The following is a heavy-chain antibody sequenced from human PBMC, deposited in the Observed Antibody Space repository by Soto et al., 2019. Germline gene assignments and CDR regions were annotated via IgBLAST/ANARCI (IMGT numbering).Heavy chain of an antibody. J-gene: IGHJ3*02. D-gene: IGHD3-22*01. V-gene: IGHV3-15*01. CDR2: IKSKTDGVTT. Sequence: GGSLRLSCAASGFTFSNAWMSWVRQAPGKGLEWVGRIKSKTDGVTTDYAAPVKGRFTISRDDSKNTLYLQMNSLKTEDTAVYYCSTSSITMIVVVIDYDAFDIWGQGTMVTVSS. CDR3: STSSITMIVVVIDYDAFDI. CDR1: GFTFSNAW.